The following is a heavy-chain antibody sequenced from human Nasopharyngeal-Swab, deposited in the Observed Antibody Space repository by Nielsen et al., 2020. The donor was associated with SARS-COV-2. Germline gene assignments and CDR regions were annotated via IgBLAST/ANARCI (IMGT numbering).Heavy chain of an antibody. CDR1: GGSFSSYY. D-gene: IGHD3-10*01. CDR2: IYYSGST. CDR3: ARDGVRGVINWFDP. Sequence: SETLSLTCTVSGGSFSSYYWSWIRQPPGKGLEWIGYIYYSGSTNYNPSLKSRVTISVDTSKNQFSLKLSSVTAADTAVYYCARDGVRGVINWFDPWGQGTLVTVSS. V-gene: IGHV4-59*01. J-gene: IGHJ5*02.